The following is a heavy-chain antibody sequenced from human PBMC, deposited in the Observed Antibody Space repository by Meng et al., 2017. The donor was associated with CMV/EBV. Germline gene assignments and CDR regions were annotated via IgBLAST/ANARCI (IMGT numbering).Heavy chain of an antibody. D-gene: IGHD6-13*01. Sequence: ASVKVSCKASGYTFTSYYMHWVRQAPGQGLEWMGIINPSVGSTSYAQKFQGRVTMTRDTSTSTVYMELSSLRSEDTAVYYCASTITYCIAAAGRNWFDHWGQGTLVTVSS. CDR1: GYTFTSYY. V-gene: IGHV1-46*01. CDR3: ASTITYCIAAAGRNWFDH. CDR2: INPSVGST. J-gene: IGHJ5*02.